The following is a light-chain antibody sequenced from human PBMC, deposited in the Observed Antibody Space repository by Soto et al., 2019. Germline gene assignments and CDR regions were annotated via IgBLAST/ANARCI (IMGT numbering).Light chain of an antibody. CDR2: GSA. Sequence: EIVMTQSPATLSVSPGERATLSCRASQSVFSSLAWYQQRPGQAPRLLIYGSATRATGIPARFSGSGSGTEFTLTISSLQSEDFAVYYCQHYNNKRPQLTFGGGTKVEMK. V-gene: IGKV3-15*01. CDR3: QHYNNKRPQLT. CDR1: QSVFSS. J-gene: IGKJ4*01.